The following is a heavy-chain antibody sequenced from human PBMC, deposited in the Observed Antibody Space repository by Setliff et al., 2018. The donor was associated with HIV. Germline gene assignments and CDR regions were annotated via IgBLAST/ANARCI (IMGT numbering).Heavy chain of an antibody. V-gene: IGHV4-59*11. CDR2: LYHAGST. CDR1: GVSISSHY. J-gene: IGHJ6*02. Sequence: SETLSLTCNVSGVSISSHYWSWIRQPPGKGLEWIGTLYHAGSTSYNSSLKSRATISGDTSKNLFSLKVTSVTAADTAVYYCARPVSKYFYGMDVWGLGTTVTVSS. CDR3: ARPVSKYFYGMDV.